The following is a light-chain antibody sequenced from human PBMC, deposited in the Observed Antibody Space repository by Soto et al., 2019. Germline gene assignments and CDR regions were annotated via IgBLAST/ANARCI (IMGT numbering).Light chain of an antibody. CDR2: GAS. V-gene: IGKV3-20*01. J-gene: IGKJ2*01. CDR1: QIISSGY. Sequence: ETVLTQSPGTLSLSPGERATLSCRASQIISSGYLAWYQQKPGQAPRLLIYGASSRATGVPDRFSGSGSGTDFTLTSSRLEPEDFAVYYCQQYGSSPTFGQGTKLEIK. CDR3: QQYGSSPT.